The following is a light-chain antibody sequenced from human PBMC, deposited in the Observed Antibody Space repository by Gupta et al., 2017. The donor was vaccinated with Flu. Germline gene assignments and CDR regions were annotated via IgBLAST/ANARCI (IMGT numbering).Light chain of an antibody. V-gene: IGLV7-43*01. CDR3: LLYFGGAQPWV. CDR2: STT. CDR1: TAPVTGGYY. J-gene: IGLJ3*02. Sequence: QTVVTQEPSLTVSPGGTVTLTCYSNTAPVTGGYYPNWLQQKPGQPPRALIYSTTDTHSWTPTRFSGALLGGKATLTLSGAQPEDEADYYCLLYFGGAQPWVSGGGTRLTVL.